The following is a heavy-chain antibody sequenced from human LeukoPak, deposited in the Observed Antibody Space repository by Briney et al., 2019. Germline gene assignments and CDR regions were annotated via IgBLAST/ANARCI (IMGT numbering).Heavy chain of an antibody. CDR2: INHSGST. CDR1: VGSFSGYY. Sequence: PSETLSLTCAVYVGSFSGYYWSWIRQPPGKGLEWIGEINHSGSTNYNPSLKSRVTISVDTSKNQFSLKLSSVTAADTAVYYCARGKRYSSSSYFDYWGQGTLVTVSS. D-gene: IGHD6-6*01. CDR3: ARGKRYSSSSYFDY. V-gene: IGHV4-34*01. J-gene: IGHJ4*02.